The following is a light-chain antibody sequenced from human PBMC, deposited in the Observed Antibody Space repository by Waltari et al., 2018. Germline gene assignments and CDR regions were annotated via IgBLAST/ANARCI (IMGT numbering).Light chain of an antibody. Sequence: QSALTQPASVSGSPVQSITIPCTGPTSAVGNYKRLSWYQQHPGKAPKLMIYAVSKRPSGVSDRFSGSKSGDMASLTISGLQPEDEAEYFCSSYAGSSKGVFGGGTKVTVL. CDR1: TSAVGNYKR. J-gene: IGLJ2*01. CDR3: SSYAGSSKGV. CDR2: AVS. V-gene: IGLV2-23*02.